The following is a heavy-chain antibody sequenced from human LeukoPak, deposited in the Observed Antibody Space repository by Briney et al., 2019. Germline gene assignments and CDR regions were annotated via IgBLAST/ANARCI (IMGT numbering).Heavy chain of an antibody. Sequence: GGSLRLSCEASGFTFSDYTMNWVRQAPGKGLEWVSSISSDRSYIKYADSVKGRFSISRDNTKNSLFLEMRSLRIEDTAVYFCAREGLPYSGDHWGQGTLVTVSS. J-gene: IGHJ4*02. CDR3: AREGLPYSGDH. CDR1: GFTFSDYT. V-gene: IGHV3-21*01. D-gene: IGHD4-11*01. CDR2: ISSDRSYI.